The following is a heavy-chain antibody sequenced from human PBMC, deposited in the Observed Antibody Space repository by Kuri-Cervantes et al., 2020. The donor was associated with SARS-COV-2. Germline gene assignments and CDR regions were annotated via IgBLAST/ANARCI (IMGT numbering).Heavy chain of an antibody. CDR1: GYSFTSYW. CDR3: ARLDGRYSSSHFDY. J-gene: IGHJ4*02. CDR2: IYPGDSDT. D-gene: IGHD6-13*01. V-gene: IGHV5-51*01. Sequence: GGSLRLSCKGSGYSFTSYWIGWVRQMPGKGLEWMGIIYPGDSDTRYSPSFQGQVTISADKSISTAYLQWSSLKASDTAMYYCARLDGRYSSSHFDYWGQGTLVTVSS.